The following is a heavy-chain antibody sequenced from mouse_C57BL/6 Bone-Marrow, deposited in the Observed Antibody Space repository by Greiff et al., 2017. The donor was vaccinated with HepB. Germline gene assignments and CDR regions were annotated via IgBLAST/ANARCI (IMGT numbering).Heavy chain of an antibody. J-gene: IGHJ3*01. CDR3: ARWRGFAY. CDR2: IYPRDGST. CDR1: GYTFTSYD. V-gene: IGHV1-85*01. Sequence: VHLVESGPELVKPGASVKLSCKASGYTFTSYDINWVKQRPGQGLEWIGWIYPRDGSTKYNEKFKGKATLTVDTSSSTAYMELHSLTSEDSAVYFCARWRGFAYWGQGTLVTVSA.